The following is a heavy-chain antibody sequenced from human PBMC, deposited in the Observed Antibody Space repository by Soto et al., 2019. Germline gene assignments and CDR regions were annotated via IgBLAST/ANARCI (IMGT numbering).Heavy chain of an antibody. CDR3: ARDATFGTKGGSFDI. CDR2: MWYDGTNK. D-gene: IGHD3-16*01. CDR1: GFTFRIYS. V-gene: IGHV3-33*01. Sequence: GGSLRLSCAASGFTFRIYSMHWVRQSPGKGLEWVAVMWYDGTNKYYGESVEGRFTISRDNSENTPYLQMNSLRVEDTAVYYCARDATFGTKGGSFDIWGHGTLVTVSS. J-gene: IGHJ3*02.